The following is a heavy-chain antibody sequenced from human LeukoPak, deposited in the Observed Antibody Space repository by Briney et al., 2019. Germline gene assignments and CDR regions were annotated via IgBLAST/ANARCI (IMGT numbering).Heavy chain of an antibody. D-gene: IGHD2-15*01. J-gene: IGHJ4*02. V-gene: IGHV3-23*01. Sequence: QPGASLRLSCAASGFTFSSYAMSGFPKAPGKGLEWVSAISGSGGSTYYADSVKGRFTISRDNSKNTLYLQMNSLRAEDTAVYYCAKGVVVAAALDYWGQGTLVTVSS. CDR2: ISGSGGST. CDR1: GFTFSSYA. CDR3: AKGVVVAAALDY.